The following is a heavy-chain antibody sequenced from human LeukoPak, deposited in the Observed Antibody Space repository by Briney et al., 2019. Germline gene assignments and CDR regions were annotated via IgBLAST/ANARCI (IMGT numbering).Heavy chain of an antibody. CDR1: GFTFSSYA. V-gene: IGHV3-48*01. CDR2: ISTGGDTT. Sequence: GGSLRLSCAASGFTFSSYAMSWVRQPPGKGLEWISYISTGGDTTYYADSVKGRFTISSDNAKKSLYLQMNSLRVEDTAVYYCARGPPLFDPWGQGTLVTVSS. CDR3: ARGPPLFDP. J-gene: IGHJ5*02.